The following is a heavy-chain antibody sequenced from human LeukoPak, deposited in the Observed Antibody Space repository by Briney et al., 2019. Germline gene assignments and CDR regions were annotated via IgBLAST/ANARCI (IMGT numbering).Heavy chain of an antibody. V-gene: IGHV3-13*01. Sequence: GGSLRLSCAASGFTFSDYDMHWVRQATGKGLKWVSAIGTAGDTYYTGSVKGRFTISRENAKNSLYLQMNSLRAGDTAVYYCARVAKERVGGVYYFDYWGQGTLVTVSS. CDR2: IGTAGDT. J-gene: IGHJ4*02. CDR3: ARVAKERVGGVYYFDY. D-gene: IGHD1-1*01. CDR1: GFTFSDYD.